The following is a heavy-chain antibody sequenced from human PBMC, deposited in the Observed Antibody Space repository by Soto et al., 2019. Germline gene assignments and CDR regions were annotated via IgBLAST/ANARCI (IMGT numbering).Heavy chain of an antibody. Sequence: ASVKVSCKASGYTFTSYYMHWVRQAPGQGLEWMGIINPSGGSTSYAQKFQGRVTMTRDTSTSTVYMELSSLRSEDTAVYYCARQRGYGGYEPGIAVAGTTGSFDYWGQGTLVTVSS. CDR1: GYTFTSYY. CDR3: ARQRGYGGYEPGIAVAGTTGSFDY. V-gene: IGHV1-46*01. CDR2: INPSGGST. J-gene: IGHJ4*02. D-gene: IGHD6-19*01.